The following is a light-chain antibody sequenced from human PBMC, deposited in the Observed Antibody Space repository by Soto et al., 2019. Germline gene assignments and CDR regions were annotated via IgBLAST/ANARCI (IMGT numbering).Light chain of an antibody. Sequence: QSALTQPASVSGSPGQSITISCTGTSSDVGSHNLVSWYQQHPGQAPKLMIYEVSKRPFGVSARFSASKSGNTASLTISGVQAEDEADYYCCSYGGSRAVFGGGTQLTVL. CDR1: SSDVGSHNL. CDR2: EVS. CDR3: CSYGGSRAV. V-gene: IGLV2-23*02. J-gene: IGLJ7*01.